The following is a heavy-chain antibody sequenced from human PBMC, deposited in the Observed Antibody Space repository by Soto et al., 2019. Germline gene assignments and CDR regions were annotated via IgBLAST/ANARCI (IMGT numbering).Heavy chain of an antibody. V-gene: IGHV3-23*01. CDR2: ISGSGGST. CDR3: AKDRVAGNLYYYYGMDV. CDR1: GFNFISNT. Sequence: GGSLRLSSTTSGFNFISNTMSRDRHAPGKGLKWVSAISGSGGSTYYADSVKGRFTISRDNSKNTLYLRMNSLRAEDTAVYYCAKDRVAGNLYYYYGMDVWGQGTTVTVSS. D-gene: IGHD6-19*01. J-gene: IGHJ6*02.